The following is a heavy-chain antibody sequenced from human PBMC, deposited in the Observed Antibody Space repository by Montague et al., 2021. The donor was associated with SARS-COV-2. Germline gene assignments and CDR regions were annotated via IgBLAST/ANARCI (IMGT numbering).Heavy chain of an antibody. CDR2: IKPDEGEK. Sequence: SLRLSCAASGFTFSNIWMSWVRQAPGKGLEWVAHIKPDEGEKNYVDSVKGRFSISRDNAKNSLYLQMDNLRAEDTAIYYCAKNGGAHGLDVWGQGTSVSVSS. CDR1: GFTFSNIW. CDR3: AKNGGAHGLDV. D-gene: IGHD4-23*01. V-gene: IGHV3-7*01. J-gene: IGHJ6*02.